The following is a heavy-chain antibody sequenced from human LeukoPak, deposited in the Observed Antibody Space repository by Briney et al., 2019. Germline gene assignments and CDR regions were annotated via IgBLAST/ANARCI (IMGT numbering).Heavy chain of an antibody. CDR3: ARSEQAVEEPGFYYYYYMDV. J-gene: IGHJ6*03. Sequence: SETLSLTCTVSGGSLSSYYWSWIRQPAGKGLEWIGRIYTSGSTNYNPSLKSRVTMSVDTSKNQFSLKLSSVTAADTAVYYCARSEQAVEEPGFYYYYYMDVWGKGTTVTVSS. V-gene: IGHV4-4*07. CDR2: IYTSGST. CDR1: GGSLSSYY. D-gene: IGHD1-14*01.